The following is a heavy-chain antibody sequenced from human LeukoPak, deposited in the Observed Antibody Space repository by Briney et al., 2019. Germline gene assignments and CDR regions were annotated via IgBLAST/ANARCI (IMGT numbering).Heavy chain of an antibody. D-gene: IGHD6-13*01. CDR2: IYTSGST. J-gene: IGHJ4*02. CDR1: GGSISSYY. CDR3: ARRRAAAGYFDY. Sequence: SETLSLTCTVSGGSISSYYWSWIRLPPGKGLEWIGYIYTSGSTNYNPSLKSRVTISVDTSKNQFSLRLSSATAADAAVYYRARRRAAAGYFDYWGQGTLVTVSS. V-gene: IGHV4-4*09.